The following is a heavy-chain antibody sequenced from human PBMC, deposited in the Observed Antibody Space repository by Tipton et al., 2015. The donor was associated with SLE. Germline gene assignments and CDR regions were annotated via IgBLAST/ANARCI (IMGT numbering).Heavy chain of an antibody. V-gene: IGHV4-59*01. CDR2: IYYSGST. CDR3: ARWAGPTVNFDY. J-gene: IGHJ4*02. D-gene: IGHD4-11*01. Sequence: TLSLTCTVSGGSISSYYWSWIRQPPGKGLEWIGYIYYSGSTNYNPSLKSRVTISVDTSKNQFFLKLSSVTAADTAVYYCARWAGPTVNFDYWGQGTLVTVSS. CDR1: GGSISSYY.